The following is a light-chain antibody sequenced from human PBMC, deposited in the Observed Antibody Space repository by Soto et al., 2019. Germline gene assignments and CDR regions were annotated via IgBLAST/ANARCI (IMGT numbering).Light chain of an antibody. CDR2: GAS. V-gene: IGKV1-13*02. CDR3: KQFNSYPLT. Sequence: AIQLTQSPSSLSASVGDRVTITCRASQGISSALAWYQQRPGKAPELLIYGASSLASGVPSRFSGSGSGTDFTLTISSLQPEDFATYYCKQFNSYPLTFGGGKKVEI. CDR1: QGISSA. J-gene: IGKJ4*01.